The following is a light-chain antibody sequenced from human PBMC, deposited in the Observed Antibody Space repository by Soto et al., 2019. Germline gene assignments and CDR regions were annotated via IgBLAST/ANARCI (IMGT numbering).Light chain of an antibody. CDR1: SSDFGAYNY. CDR2: DVS. J-gene: IGLJ1*01. CDR3: GSYTTSSNYV. V-gene: IGLV2-14*01. Sequence: QSALTQPASVSGSPGQSITIPGTGTSSDFGAYNYVSWYQQHPGKTPKLMTYDVSHRPSGVSHRLSGSKSGNTASLTICGLQAEDEADYYCGSYTTSSNYVFGTGTKVTVL.